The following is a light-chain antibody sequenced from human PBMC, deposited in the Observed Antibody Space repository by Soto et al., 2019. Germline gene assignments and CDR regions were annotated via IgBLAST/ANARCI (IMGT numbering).Light chain of an antibody. CDR2: WAT. J-gene: IGKJ4*01. CDR3: HQYFRSPLT. Sequence: DIVMTQSPDSLAVSLGERATINVKSNHSGFSNSKNRNHLSWYQQKPGQPPKXXIYWATTRESGVPDRFSGSGYGTDFNLTVSGLQAEDVAIYYCHQYFRSPLTFGGGTKVDIK. CDR1: HSGFSNSKNRNH. V-gene: IGKV4-1*01.